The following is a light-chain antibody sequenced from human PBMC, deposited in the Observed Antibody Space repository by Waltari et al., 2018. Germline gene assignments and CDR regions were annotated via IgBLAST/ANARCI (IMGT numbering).Light chain of an antibody. CDR3: ATWDDSLSGRV. Sequence: QSVLTQPPSTSGTPGQRVTIPCSGSTSHIGTNTVTWYQLLPGTAPKTVIFANYHRPSGVPDRFSASKSGTSASLVISGLQSEDEADYFCATWDDSLSGRVFGGGTKVTVL. J-gene: IGLJ3*02. CDR1: TSHIGTNT. CDR2: ANY. V-gene: IGLV1-44*01.